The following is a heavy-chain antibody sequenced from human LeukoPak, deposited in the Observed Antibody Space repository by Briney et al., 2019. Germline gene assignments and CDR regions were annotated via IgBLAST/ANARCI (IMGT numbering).Heavy chain of an antibody. J-gene: IGHJ4*02. Sequence: GASVKVSCKASGSTFTGYYMHWVRQAPGQGLERMGWINPNSGGTNYAQKFQGRVTMTRDTSISTAYMELSRLRSDDTAVYYCARLWFGELGLCDYWGQGTLVTVSS. D-gene: IGHD3-10*01. CDR2: INPNSGGT. CDR1: GSTFTGYY. CDR3: ARLWFGELGLCDY. V-gene: IGHV1-2*02.